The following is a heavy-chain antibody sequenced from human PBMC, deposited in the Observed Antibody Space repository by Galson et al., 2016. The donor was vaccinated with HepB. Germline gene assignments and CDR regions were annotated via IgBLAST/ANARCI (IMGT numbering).Heavy chain of an antibody. D-gene: IGHD1-26*01. J-gene: IGHJ4*02. CDR2: MSGDGGVT. Sequence: SLRLSCAVSGLTFSTSWMHWVRQAPGEGLVLVSRMSGDGGVTDYADSVKGRFTISRDNAKNTLYLQMNSLRAEDTALYYCARHIGSRGYFDFWGQGALVTVSS. V-gene: IGHV3-74*01. CDR3: ARHIGSRGYFDF. CDR1: GLTFSTSW.